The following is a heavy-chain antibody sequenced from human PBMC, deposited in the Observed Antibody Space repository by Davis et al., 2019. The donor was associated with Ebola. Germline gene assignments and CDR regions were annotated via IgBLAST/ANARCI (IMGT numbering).Heavy chain of an antibody. D-gene: IGHD5-18*01. CDR3: TSSVYNYGASDY. CDR1: GFTFSGSA. J-gene: IGHJ4*02. Sequence: GESLKISCAASGFTFSGSAMHWVRQASGKGLEWVGRIRSKANSYATAYAASVKGRFTISRDDSKNTAYLQMNSLKTEDTAVYYCTSSVYNYGASDYWGQGTLVTVSS. CDR2: IRSKANSYAT. V-gene: IGHV3-73*01.